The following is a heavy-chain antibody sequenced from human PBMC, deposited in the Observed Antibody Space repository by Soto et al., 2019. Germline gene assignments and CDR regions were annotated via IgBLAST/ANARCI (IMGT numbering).Heavy chain of an antibody. J-gene: IGHJ6*03. CDR1: GFMFRSYS. CDR2: IDAGGDNI. V-gene: IGHV3-48*04. D-gene: IGHD3-3*01. CDR3: AKFGHDFGVVIIYYYYYMDV. Sequence: PGGSLRLSCEASGFMFRSYSMNWVRQTPGKGLEWIAYIDAGGDNIKYADSVKGRFTVSRDNAKSSLYLQMNSLRAEDTAVYYCAKFGHDFGVVIIYYYYYMDVWGKGTTVTVSS.